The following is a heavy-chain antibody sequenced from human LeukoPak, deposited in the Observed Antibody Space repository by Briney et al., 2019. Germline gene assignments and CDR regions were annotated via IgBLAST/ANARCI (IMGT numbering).Heavy chain of an antibody. Sequence: SETLSLTCAVSGYSISSGYYWGWIRQPPGKGLEWIGSIYHSGSTYYNPSLKSRVTISVDTSKNPFSLKLSSVTAADTAVYYCARALGYCSSTSCYTPIDYWGQGTLVTVSS. CDR1: GYSISSGYY. D-gene: IGHD2-2*02. CDR2: IYHSGST. CDR3: ARALGYCSSTSCYTPIDY. J-gene: IGHJ4*02. V-gene: IGHV4-38-2*01.